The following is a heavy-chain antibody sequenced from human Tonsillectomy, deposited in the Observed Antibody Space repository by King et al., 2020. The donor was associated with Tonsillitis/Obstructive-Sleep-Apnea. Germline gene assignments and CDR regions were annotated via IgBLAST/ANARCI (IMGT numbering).Heavy chain of an antibody. CDR3: ARPRITIFGVTEGHYYGLDV. CDR2: VNPRGGST. V-gene: IGHV1-46*01. Sequence: VQLVESGAEVEKPGASVKVSCKASGYTFISYHMHWVRQAPGQGLEWMGIVNPRGGSTSYAQKFQGRVTMTRDTSTSTVYMELSSLRSDDTAVYYCARPRITIFGVTEGHYYGLDVWGQGTTVTVSS. J-gene: IGHJ6*02. D-gene: IGHD3-3*01. CDR1: GYTFISYH.